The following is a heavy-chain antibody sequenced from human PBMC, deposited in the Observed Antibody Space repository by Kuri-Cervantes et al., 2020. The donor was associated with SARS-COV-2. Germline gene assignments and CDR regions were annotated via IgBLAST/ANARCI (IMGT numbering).Heavy chain of an antibody. CDR3: ARDSATGTRWGDLNGMDV. Sequence: ASVKVSCKASGYTFTGYYMHWVRQAPGRGLEWMGWISTYSGDTIYPQKIQGRVTMTTDTSTSTAYMDLRGLRSDDTAVYYCARDSATGTRWGDLNGMDVWGQGTTVTSP. CDR1: GYTFTGYY. V-gene: IGHV1-18*04. CDR2: ISTYSGDT. J-gene: IGHJ6*02. D-gene: IGHD1-7*01.